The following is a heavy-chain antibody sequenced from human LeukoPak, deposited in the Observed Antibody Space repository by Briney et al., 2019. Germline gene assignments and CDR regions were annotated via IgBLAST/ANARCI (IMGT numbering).Heavy chain of an antibody. Sequence: GGSLRLSCAASGFTFSSYSMNWVRQAPGKGLEWVSSISANGGETHYADSVKGRFTISRDNSKNTLYLQINNPRVEDTAVYYCAKRYYDFPLDYWGQGTLVTVSS. J-gene: IGHJ4*02. CDR1: GFTFSSYS. CDR2: ISANGGET. CDR3: AKRYYDFPLDY. D-gene: IGHD3-3*01. V-gene: IGHV3-23*01.